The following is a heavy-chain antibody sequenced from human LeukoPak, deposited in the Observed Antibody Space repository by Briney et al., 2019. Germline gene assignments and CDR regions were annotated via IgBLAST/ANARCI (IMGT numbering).Heavy chain of an antibody. D-gene: IGHD1-14*01. Sequence: PGRSLRLSCAASGFTFDDYAMHWVRQAPGKGLEWVSGISWNSGSIGYADSVKGRFTISRDNAKNSLYLQMNSLRAEDMALYYCAKGISRTPEQGWFDPWGQGTLVTVSS. CDR2: ISWNSGSI. CDR1: GFTFDDYA. J-gene: IGHJ5*02. CDR3: AKGISRTPEQGWFDP. V-gene: IGHV3-9*03.